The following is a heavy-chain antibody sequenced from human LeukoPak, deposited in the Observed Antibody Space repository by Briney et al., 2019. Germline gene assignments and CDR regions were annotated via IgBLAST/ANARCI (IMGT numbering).Heavy chain of an antibody. Sequence: SETLSLTCIVSGGSISSYYWSWIRQPPGKGLEWIGYIYYSGSTNYNPSLKSRVTISVDTSKNQFSLKLSSVTAADTAVYYCARYGKIYGDYDNYFDYWGQGTLVTVSS. V-gene: IGHV4-59*01. D-gene: IGHD4-17*01. J-gene: IGHJ4*02. CDR1: GGSISSYY. CDR3: ARYGKIYGDYDNYFDY. CDR2: IYYSGST.